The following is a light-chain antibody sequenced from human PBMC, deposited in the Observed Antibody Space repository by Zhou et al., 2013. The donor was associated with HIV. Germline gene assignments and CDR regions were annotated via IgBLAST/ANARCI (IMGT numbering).Light chain of an antibody. Sequence: DIQLTQSPSYLSASVGDRVTITCRASQGISNYLVWYQQKPGKAPKVLIYAASTLQGGVPLRFSGSGSGTEFTLTISGLQPDDFATYYCQQYNSYWTFGQGTKVEIK. CDR3: QQYNSYWT. CDR2: AAS. CDR1: QGISNY. J-gene: IGKJ1*01. V-gene: IGKV1-9*01.